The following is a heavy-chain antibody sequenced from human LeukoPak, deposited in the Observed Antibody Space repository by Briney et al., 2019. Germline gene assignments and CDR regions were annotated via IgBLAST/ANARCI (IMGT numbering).Heavy chain of an antibody. CDR1: GFTFSSYA. CDR2: ISYDGRNK. J-gene: IGHJ4*02. V-gene: IGHV3-30*04. Sequence: GGSLRLYCAASGFTFSSYAMRWVRQAPGKGLEWVAVISYDGRNKYYADSVKGRFTISRDNSKNTLYLQMNSLRAEDTAVYYCAREDSSGYYYQYYFDYWGQGTLVTVSS. CDR3: AREDSSGYYYQYYFDY. D-gene: IGHD3-22*01.